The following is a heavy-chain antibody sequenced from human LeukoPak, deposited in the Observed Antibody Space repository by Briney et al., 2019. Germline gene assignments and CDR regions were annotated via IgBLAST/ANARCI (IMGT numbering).Heavy chain of an antibody. V-gene: IGHV3-30*03. Sequence: GGSLRLSCAASGFTFSSYGMHWVRQAPGKGLEWVAVISYDGSNKYYADSVKGRFTISRDNSKNTLYLQMNSLRAEDTAVYYCAREISIAVAGTEDYWGQGTLVTVSS. CDR3: AREISIAVAGTEDY. CDR1: GFTFSSYG. CDR2: ISYDGSNK. D-gene: IGHD6-19*01. J-gene: IGHJ4*02.